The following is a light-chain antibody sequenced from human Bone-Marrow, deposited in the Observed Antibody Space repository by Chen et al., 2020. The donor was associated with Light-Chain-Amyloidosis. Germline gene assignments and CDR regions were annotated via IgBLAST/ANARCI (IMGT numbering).Light chain of an antibody. CDR3: SSFTRNNALV. CDR1: SSDVGGHNY. Sequence: QSALTQPASVSGSPRQSITISCTGTSSDVGGHNYVSWYQQHPGKAPKLIIYDVTYRPSGVSNRFSGSKSGNTASLTISGLQAEDEADYYCSSFTRNNALVFGGGTKLTVL. CDR2: DVT. V-gene: IGLV2-14*03. J-gene: IGLJ2*01.